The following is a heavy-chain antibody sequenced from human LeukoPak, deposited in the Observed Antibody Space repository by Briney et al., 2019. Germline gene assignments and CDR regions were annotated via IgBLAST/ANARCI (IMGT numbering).Heavy chain of an antibody. D-gene: IGHD6-13*01. CDR1: GFTFSSYW. V-gene: IGHV3-7*01. CDR3: ARDQGSSSWYYYYYYMDV. Sequence: GGSLRLSCAASGFTFSSYWMSWVRQAPGKGLEWVANIKQDGSEKYYVDSVKGRFTISRDNAKNSLYLQMNSLRAEDTAVYYCARDQGSSSWYYYYYYMDVWGKGTTVTVSS. J-gene: IGHJ6*03. CDR2: IKQDGSEK.